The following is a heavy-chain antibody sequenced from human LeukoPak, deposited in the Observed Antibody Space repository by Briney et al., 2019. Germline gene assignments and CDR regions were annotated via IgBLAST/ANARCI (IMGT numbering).Heavy chain of an antibody. Sequence: GGSLRLSCETSGFTFSNYGMHWVRQAPGKGLEWVSAISDSGGRTFYADSVKGRFTISRDNSKNTLYLQINSLRAEDTAVYYCAKDSYDTSIWGQGTLVTVSA. D-gene: IGHD3-22*01. CDR3: AKDSYDTSI. CDR1: GFTFSNYG. J-gene: IGHJ4*02. V-gene: IGHV3-23*01. CDR2: ISDSGGRT.